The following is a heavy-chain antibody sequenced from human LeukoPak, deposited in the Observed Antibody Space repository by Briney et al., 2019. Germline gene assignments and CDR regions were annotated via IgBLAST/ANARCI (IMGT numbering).Heavy chain of an antibody. Sequence: PGGSLRLSCAASGFTFSSYAMSWVRQAPGKGLEWVSAISGSGGSTYYADSVKGRFTISRDNSKNTLYLQMNSLRAEDTAVYYCAKAQDIVVVETLRVYYFDYWGQGTLVTVSS. D-gene: IGHD2-2*01. CDR1: GFTFSSYA. J-gene: IGHJ4*02. CDR2: ISGSGGST. V-gene: IGHV3-23*01. CDR3: AKAQDIVVVETLRVYYFDY.